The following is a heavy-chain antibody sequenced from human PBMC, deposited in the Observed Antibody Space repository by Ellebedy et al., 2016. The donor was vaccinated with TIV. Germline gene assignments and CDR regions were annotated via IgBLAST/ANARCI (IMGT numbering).Heavy chain of an antibody. CDR2: ISAYNGNT. V-gene: IGHV1-18*01. CDR1: AFTFRTFW. Sequence: GGSLRLSXAASAFTFRTFWMSWVRQAPGQGLEWMGWISAYNGNTNYAQKLQGRVTMTTDTSTSTAYMELRSLRSDDTAVYYCARDPIYWGQGTLVTVSS. CDR3: ARDPIY. J-gene: IGHJ4*02.